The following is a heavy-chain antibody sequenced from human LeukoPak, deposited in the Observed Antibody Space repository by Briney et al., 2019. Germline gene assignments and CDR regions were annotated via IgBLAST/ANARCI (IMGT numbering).Heavy chain of an antibody. CDR2: IIPILGIA. J-gene: IGHJ4*02. D-gene: IGHD4-17*01. Sequence: GSSVKVSCKASGGTFSSYAISWVRQAPGQELEWMGRIIPILGIANYAQKFQGRVTITADKSTSTAYMELSSLRSEDTAVYYCASGHDYGDYDYWGQGTLVTVSS. V-gene: IGHV1-69*04. CDR1: GGTFSSYA. CDR3: ASGHDYGDYDY.